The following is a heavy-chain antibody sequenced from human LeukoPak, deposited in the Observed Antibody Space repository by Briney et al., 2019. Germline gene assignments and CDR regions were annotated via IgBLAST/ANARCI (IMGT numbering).Heavy chain of an antibody. CDR3: ARDVGATTGVDY. V-gene: IGHV3-30-3*01. Sequence: PGRSLRLSCAASGFTFSSYAMHWVRQAPGKGLEWVAVISYDGSNKYYADSVKGRFTISRDNSKNTLYLQMNSLRAEDTAVYYCARDVGATTGVDYWGQGTLVTVSS. CDR1: GFTFSSYA. J-gene: IGHJ4*02. CDR2: ISYDGSNK. D-gene: IGHD1-26*01.